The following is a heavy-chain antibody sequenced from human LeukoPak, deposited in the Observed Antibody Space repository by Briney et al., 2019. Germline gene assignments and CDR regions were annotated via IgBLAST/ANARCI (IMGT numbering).Heavy chain of an antibody. CDR2: IYTSGGT. V-gene: IGHV4-4*09. D-gene: IGHD6-6*01. CDR3: ARLTRLSTSPDRYYLDY. Sequence: SETLSLTCTVSGDSISSYYWSWVRQPPGKGLEWIGYIYTSGGTNYIPSLKGRVTISIDTSKTHFPLKLTSVTAADSAVYYCARLTRLSTSPDRYYLDYWGQGTLVTVSS. CDR1: GDSISSYY. J-gene: IGHJ4*02.